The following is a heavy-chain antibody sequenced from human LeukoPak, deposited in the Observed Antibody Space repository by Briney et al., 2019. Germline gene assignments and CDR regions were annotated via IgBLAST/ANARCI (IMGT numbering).Heavy chain of an antibody. CDR3: ARQLWFGDLGRPLDY. CDR1: GFTFSSYS. J-gene: IGHJ4*02. D-gene: IGHD3-10*01. Sequence: PGGSLRLSCAASGFTFSSYSMNWVRQAPGKGLEWVSSISSSSSYIYYADSVKGRFTISRDNAKNSLYLQMNSLRAEDTAVYYCARQLWFGDLGRPLDYWGQGTLVTVSS. V-gene: IGHV3-21*01. CDR2: ISSSSSYI.